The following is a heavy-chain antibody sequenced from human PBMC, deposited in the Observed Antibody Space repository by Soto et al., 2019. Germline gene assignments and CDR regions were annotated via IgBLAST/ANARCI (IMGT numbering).Heavy chain of an antibody. CDR2: IIPILGIA. CDR3: AREWDIVDFHY. V-gene: IGHV1-69*08. CDR1: GGTFSSYT. D-gene: IGHD2-15*01. Sequence: QVQLVQSGAEVKKPGSSVKVSCKASGGTFSSYTISWVRQAPGQGLEWMGRIIPILGIANYAQKFQGRVTITADKSTSTAYMELSSLRSEDTAVYYCAREWDIVDFHYWGQGTLVTVSS. J-gene: IGHJ4*02.